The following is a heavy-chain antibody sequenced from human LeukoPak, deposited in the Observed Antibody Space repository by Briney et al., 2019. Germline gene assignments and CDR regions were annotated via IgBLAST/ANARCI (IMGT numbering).Heavy chain of an antibody. CDR2: VHLSGRT. J-gene: IGHJ4*02. CDR3: AREGGPYRPIDY. Sequence: SGTLSLTCGVSGVSISTTNLWTWVRQPPGEGLEWIGEVHLSGRTHYTPSLERRATMSVDMSENHISRRLTSVTAADTAVYYCAREGGPYRPIDYSSQGTLVTVSS. V-gene: IGHV4-4*02. CDR1: GVSISTTNL.